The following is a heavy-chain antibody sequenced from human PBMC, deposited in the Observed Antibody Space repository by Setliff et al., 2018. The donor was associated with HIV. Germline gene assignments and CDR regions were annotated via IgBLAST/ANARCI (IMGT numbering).Heavy chain of an antibody. V-gene: IGHV4-34*01. CDR3: ARVGYYDSSFDY. J-gene: IGHJ4*02. D-gene: IGHD3-22*01. CDR2: INHSGST. Sequence: PSETLSLTCAVYGGSFSGYYWSWIRQPPGKGLEWIGEINHSGSTKYNPSLKSRVTISVDTSTNEFALKLSSVTAADTAVYYCARVGYYDSSFDYWGQGTLVTVSS. CDR1: GGSFSGYY.